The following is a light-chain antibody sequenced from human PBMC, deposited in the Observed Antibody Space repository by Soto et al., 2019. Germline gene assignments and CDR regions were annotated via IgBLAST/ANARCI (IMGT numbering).Light chain of an antibody. CDR1: QSVSSY. Sequence: EIVLTQSPGTLSMSPGERSTLSCMASQSVSSYLAWYQQKPGQAPRLLIYDASNRATGIPARFSGSGSGTDFTLTISRLEPEDFAVYYCKQYGSSPKFGQGTKVDIK. CDR3: KQYGSSPK. J-gene: IGKJ1*01. CDR2: DAS. V-gene: IGKV3-20*01.